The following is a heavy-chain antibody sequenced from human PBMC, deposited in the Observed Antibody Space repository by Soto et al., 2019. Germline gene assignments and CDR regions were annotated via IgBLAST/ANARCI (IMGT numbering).Heavy chain of an antibody. CDR1: EFTFSNYP. Sequence: GSLRLSCTASEFTFSNYPMTWVRQPPGKGLEWVSTISATGGATLYADSVRGRFTVSRDNSKNTLYLQMPNLRADDTAVYFCAKEMIASTMADFFDSWGPGTLVTVSS. V-gene: IGHV3-23*01. CDR2: ISATGGAT. J-gene: IGHJ4*02. D-gene: IGHD2-21*01. CDR3: AKEMIASTMADFFDS.